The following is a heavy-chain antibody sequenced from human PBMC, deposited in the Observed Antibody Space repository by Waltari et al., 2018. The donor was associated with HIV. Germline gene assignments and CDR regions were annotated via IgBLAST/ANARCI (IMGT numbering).Heavy chain of an antibody. Sequence: HVQLEPWGTGLLKPSQTLSLTCAVYGESLSDYHSETYQSFNDYSWSWFRQPPGKGLEWVGKSWHIASTNYNPSLKSPVSITIATPKKQFALKLRSVTAADTAIYYWARSAGHAHLWAHYGDDWGQGKLVTVSS. V-gene: IGHV4-34*01. D-gene: IGHD3-16*01. CDR2: SWHIAST. CDR1: GESLSDYH. CDR3: ARSAGHAHLWAHYGDD. J-gene: IGHJ4*02.